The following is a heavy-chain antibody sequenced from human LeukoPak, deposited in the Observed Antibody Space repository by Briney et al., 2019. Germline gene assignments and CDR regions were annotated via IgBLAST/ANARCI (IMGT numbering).Heavy chain of an antibody. Sequence: GGSLRLSCAASGFTFGDTWTNWVRQAPEQGPEWVANIKQDGSEKFYVASVKGRFTISRDNAKNSLYLQMNSLRAEDTALYYCATSYDMGWLIGYWGQGTLVTVSS. J-gene: IGHJ4*02. CDR3: ATSYDMGWLIGY. CDR1: GFTFGDTW. CDR2: IKQDGSEK. D-gene: IGHD3/OR15-3a*01. V-gene: IGHV3-7*03.